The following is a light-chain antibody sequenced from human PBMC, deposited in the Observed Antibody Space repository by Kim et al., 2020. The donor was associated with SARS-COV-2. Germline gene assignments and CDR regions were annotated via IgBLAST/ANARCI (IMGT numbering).Light chain of an antibody. CDR2: DNS. CDR1: SPNSGTGYN. V-gene: IGLV1-40*01. J-gene: IGLJ2*01. Sequence: VTMSSTGDSPNSGTGYNVHWYQQLPGTAPKLPIYDNSNRPSGVPDRFSGSKSGTSASLAITGLQAEDEADYYCQSYDSSLSGFVVFGGGTQLTVL. CDR3: QSYDSSLSGFVV.